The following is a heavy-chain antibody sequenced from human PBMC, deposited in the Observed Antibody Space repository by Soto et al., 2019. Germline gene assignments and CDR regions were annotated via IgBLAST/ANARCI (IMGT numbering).Heavy chain of an antibody. V-gene: IGHV1-69*12. D-gene: IGHD4-4*01. Sequence: QVQLVQSGAEVKKPGSSVKVSCKASGGTVSSYAITWVRQAPGQGLEWIGGNIPIFGTANYAQKFQGRVTITADEYTSKAYMELSSLRSEDTAVYYCASEYSIGVDYYYGMDVWGQGTTVTVSS. CDR2: NIPIFGTA. CDR1: GGTVSSYA. J-gene: IGHJ6*02. CDR3: ASEYSIGVDYYYGMDV.